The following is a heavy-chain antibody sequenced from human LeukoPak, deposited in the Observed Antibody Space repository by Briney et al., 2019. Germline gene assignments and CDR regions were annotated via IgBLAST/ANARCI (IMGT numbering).Heavy chain of an antibody. D-gene: IGHD5-18*01. Sequence: GGSLRLSCAASGFTFSSYAMSWVRQAPGKGLEWVSAISGSGGSTYYADSVKGRFTISRDNSKNTLYLQMNSLRAEDTAVYYCAKLARRTQGYSYGYDYWGQGTPVTVSS. V-gene: IGHV3-23*01. CDR2: ISGSGGST. CDR3: AKLARRTQGYSYGYDY. J-gene: IGHJ4*02. CDR1: GFTFSSYA.